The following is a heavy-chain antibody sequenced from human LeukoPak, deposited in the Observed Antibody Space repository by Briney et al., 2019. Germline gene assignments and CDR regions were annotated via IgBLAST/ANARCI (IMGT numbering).Heavy chain of an antibody. J-gene: IGHJ6*03. D-gene: IGHD4-11*01. Sequence: PSETLSLTCTVSGGSISSSSYSWGWIRQPPGKGLEWIGSIYHSGSTYYNPSLKSRVTISVDTSKNQFSLKLSSVTAADTAVYYCAVTSYYYYMDVWGKGTTVTVSS. CDR1: GGSISSSSYS. CDR3: AVTSYYYYMDV. CDR2: IYHSGST. V-gene: IGHV4-39*01.